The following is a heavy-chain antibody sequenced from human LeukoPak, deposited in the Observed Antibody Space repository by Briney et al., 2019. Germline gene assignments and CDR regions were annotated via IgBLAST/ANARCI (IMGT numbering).Heavy chain of an antibody. CDR3: ARTYYYDSSGYYGIGY. CDR2: ISAYNGNT. J-gene: IGHJ4*02. CDR1: GSTFTSYG. V-gene: IGHV1-18*01. Sequence: ASVKVSCKASGSTFTSYGISWVRQAPGQGLEWMGWISAYNGNTNYAQKLQGRVTMTTDTSTSTAYMELRSLRSDDTAVYYCARTYYYDSSGYYGIGYWGQGTLVTVSS. D-gene: IGHD3-22*01.